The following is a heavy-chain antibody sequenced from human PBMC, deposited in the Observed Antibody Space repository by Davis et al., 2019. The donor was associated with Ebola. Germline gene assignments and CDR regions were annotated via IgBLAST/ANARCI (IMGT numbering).Heavy chain of an antibody. V-gene: IGHV1-18*01. Sequence: ASVKVSCKASGYTFTSYAMNWVRQAPGQGLEWMGWINPHNGNTNYAQNVQGRVTMTTDTSTSTAYMEVGILRSDDTAVYYCARDRGIILLPSALTRWGFDPWGQGTLVTVSP. J-gene: IGHJ5*02. CDR1: GYTFTSYA. CDR3: ARDRGIILLPSALTRWGFDP. D-gene: IGHD3-10*01. CDR2: INPHNGNT.